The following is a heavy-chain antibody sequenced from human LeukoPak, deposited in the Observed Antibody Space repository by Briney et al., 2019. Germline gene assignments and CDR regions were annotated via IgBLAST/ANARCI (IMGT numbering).Heavy chain of an antibody. CDR2: ISSNSRYI. V-gene: IGHV3-21*01. Sequence: PGGSLRLSCAASGFTFSSYSMNWVRQAPGKRLEWVSYISSNSRYIYYADSVKGRFTISRDNAKNTLYLQMNSLRAEDTAVYYCARGYYYGLWGQGTLVTVSS. D-gene: IGHD3-10*01. CDR1: GFTFSSYS. J-gene: IGHJ4*02. CDR3: ARGYYYGL.